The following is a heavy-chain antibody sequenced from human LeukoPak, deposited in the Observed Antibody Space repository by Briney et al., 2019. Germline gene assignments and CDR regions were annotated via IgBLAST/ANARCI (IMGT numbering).Heavy chain of an antibody. V-gene: IGHV4-39*01. J-gene: IGHJ4*02. CDR2: MYDSGRT. Sequence: SETLSLTCTVYGGSISSSSYYWGWSRQSGGRGLEWNVSMYDSGRTYYNPSLKSRFTISENTTKNQFTLKRSAVTAEATAFYYSVRTYYHPSLKRRVTISVYTSKTQFSLKLSSVTAADTAVYYCARHGLYGGVMRTPVDYWGQGTLVSVSS. D-gene: IGHD3-10*01. CDR1: GGSISSSSYY. CDR3: VRTYYHPSLKRRVTISVYTSKTQFSLKLSSVTAADTAVYYCARHGLYGGVMRTPVDY.